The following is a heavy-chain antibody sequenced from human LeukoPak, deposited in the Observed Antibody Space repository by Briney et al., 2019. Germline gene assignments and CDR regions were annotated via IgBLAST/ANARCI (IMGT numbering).Heavy chain of an antibody. J-gene: IGHJ3*02. Sequence: SETLSLTCTVSGGFISSGGYYWSWIRQHPGKGLEWIGYIYYSGSTYYNPSLKSRVTISVDTSKNQFSLKLSSVTAADTAVYYCASTLRSGTEEYYYDSSGYLYAFDIWGQGTMVTVSS. CDR2: IYYSGST. CDR1: GGFISSGGYY. CDR3: ASTLRSGTEEYYYDSSGYLYAFDI. D-gene: IGHD3-22*01. V-gene: IGHV4-31*03.